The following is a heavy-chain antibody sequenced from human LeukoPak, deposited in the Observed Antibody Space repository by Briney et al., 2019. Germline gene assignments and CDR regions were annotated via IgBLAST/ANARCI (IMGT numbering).Heavy chain of an antibody. CDR1: GFTFSSYA. V-gene: IGHV3-23*01. D-gene: IGHD4-17*01. CDR2: ISGSGGAT. Sequence: PGGSLRLSCAASGFTFSSYAMSWVRQAPGKGLEWVSAISGSGGATYYADSVKGRFTISRDNSKNTLYLQMNSLRAEDTAVYYCAKRGFKGGYGDRTTGGFFDYWGQGTLVTVSS. J-gene: IGHJ4*02. CDR3: AKRGFKGGYGDRTTGGFFDY.